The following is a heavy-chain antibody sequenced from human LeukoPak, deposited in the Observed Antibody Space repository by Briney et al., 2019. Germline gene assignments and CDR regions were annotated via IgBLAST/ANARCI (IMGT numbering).Heavy chain of an antibody. J-gene: IGHJ3*02. CDR3: ARVSKAADDAFDI. D-gene: IGHD6-6*01. Sequence: SETLSLTCAVSGGSISSSNWWSWVRQPPGKGLEWIGEIYHSGSTNYNPSLKSRVTISVDKSKNQFSLKLSSVTAADTAVYYRARVSKAADDAFDIWGQGTMVTVSS. CDR2: IYHSGST. CDR1: GGSISSSNW. V-gene: IGHV4-4*02.